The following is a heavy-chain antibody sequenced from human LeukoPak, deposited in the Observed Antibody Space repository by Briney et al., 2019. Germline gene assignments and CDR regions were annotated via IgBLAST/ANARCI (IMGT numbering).Heavy chain of an antibody. J-gene: IGHJ5*01. CDR2: IYYGGGT. CDR1: CPSIRIYF. Sequence: TLSLTCTVSCPSIRIYFCRWIRQPPGEGLEWIVYIYYGGGTNYTTSLESRITISVDTSKNRISLNLTSVTASDTAIYYCARERGDYDSDNWFDSWGQGTLVTVSS. D-gene: IGHD4-17*01. V-gene: IGHV4-59*01. CDR3: ARERGDYDSDNWFDS.